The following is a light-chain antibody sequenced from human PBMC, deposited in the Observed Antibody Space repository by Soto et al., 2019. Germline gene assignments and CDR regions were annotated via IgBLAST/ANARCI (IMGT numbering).Light chain of an antibody. J-gene: IGKJ5*01. CDR2: GAS. Sequence: MTQSPSSVSASVGDRATLSCRASQSVRGNLAWYQQKPGQSPRLLIYGASSRATGIPPRFRGSGSGTDFTLTIRSLQPEDFATYYCQQPISFPITFGQGTRLEIK. CDR1: QSVRGN. V-gene: IGKV3-15*01. CDR3: QQPISFPIT.